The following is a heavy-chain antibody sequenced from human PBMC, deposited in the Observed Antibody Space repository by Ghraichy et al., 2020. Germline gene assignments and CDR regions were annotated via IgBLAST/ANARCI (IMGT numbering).Heavy chain of an antibody. CDR2: ISFNTDDT. D-gene: IGHD2-15*01. CDR1: GFSFTNYA. V-gene: IGHV3-23*01. CDR3: ARRGGSGWGAFDS. J-gene: IGHJ4*02. Sequence: GGSLRLSCAASGFSFTNYAMNWVRQAPGKGLEWVSSISFNTDDTYYADSVKGRFTISRDISQSTLWLQMNSLRAEDTAVYYCARRGGSGWGAFDSWGQGTLVTVSP.